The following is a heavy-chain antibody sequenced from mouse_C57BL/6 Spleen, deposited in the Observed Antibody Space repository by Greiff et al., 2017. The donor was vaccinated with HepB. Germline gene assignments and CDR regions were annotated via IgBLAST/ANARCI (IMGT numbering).Heavy chain of an antibody. CDR2: ISYSGST. CDR3: AREGGQGGFAY. V-gene: IGHV3-1*01. CDR1: GYSITSGYD. J-gene: IGHJ3*01. Sequence: VQLQQSGPGMVKPSQSLSLTCTVTGYSITSGYDWHWIRHFPGNKLEWMGYISYSGSTNYNPSLKSRISITHDTSKNHFFLKLNSVTTEDTATYYCAREGGQGGFAYWGQGTLVTVSA.